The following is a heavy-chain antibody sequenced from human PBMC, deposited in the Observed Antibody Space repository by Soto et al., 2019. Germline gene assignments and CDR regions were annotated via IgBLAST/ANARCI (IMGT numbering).Heavy chain of an antibody. CDR1: GFTVSSYA. CDR3: AKDKALTTKYYFDY. CDR2: ISGSGGST. V-gene: IGHV3-23*01. J-gene: IGHJ4*02. Sequence: GGSLRLACAASGFTVSSYAMSWVRQAPGKGLEWVSAISGSGGSTYYADSVKGRFTISRDNSKNTLYLQMNSLRAEDTAVDYCAKDKALTTKYYFDYWGQGTLGTVS. D-gene: IGHD4-17*01.